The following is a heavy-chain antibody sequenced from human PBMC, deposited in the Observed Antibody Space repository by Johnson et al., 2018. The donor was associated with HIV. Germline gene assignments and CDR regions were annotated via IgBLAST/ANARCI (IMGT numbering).Heavy chain of an antibody. V-gene: IGHV3-13*01. CDR1: GFTFSSYD. J-gene: IGHJ3*02. Sequence: VQLVESGGGVVQPGGSLRLSCAASGFTFSSYDMHWVRQVTRKGLEWVSAIGTAGDTYYPGSVKGRFTISRANSKNTLYLQMNSLRAEDTAVYDCAAPRGLRSSSKTSEGEGGAFDIWGQGTMVTVSS. D-gene: IGHD6-6*01. CDR3: AAPRGLRSSSKTSEGEGGAFDI. CDR2: IGTAGDT.